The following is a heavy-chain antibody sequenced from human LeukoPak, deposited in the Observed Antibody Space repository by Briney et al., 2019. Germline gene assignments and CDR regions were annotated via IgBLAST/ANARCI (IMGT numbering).Heavy chain of an antibody. Sequence: PGGSLRLSCAASGFTFSSYEMNWVRQAPGKGLEGVSYISSSGSTIYYADSVKGRFTISRDNAKNSLYLQMNSLRAEDTAVYYCARDSYYYGSGSYGWFDPWGQGTLVTVSS. CDR3: ARDSYYYGSGSYGWFDP. CDR2: ISSSGSTI. CDR1: GFTFSSYE. D-gene: IGHD3-10*01. V-gene: IGHV3-48*03. J-gene: IGHJ5*02.